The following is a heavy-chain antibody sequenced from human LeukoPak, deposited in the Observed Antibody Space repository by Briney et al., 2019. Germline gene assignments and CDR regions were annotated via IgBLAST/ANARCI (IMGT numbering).Heavy chain of an antibody. D-gene: IGHD3-3*01. CDR2: LNPNSGNT. J-gene: IGHJ6*03. CDR1: GYTFTSYD. V-gene: IGHV1-8*01. CDR3: ARGPGYDFWSGYYYYYMDV. Sequence: ASVKVSCKASGYTFTSYDVHWVRQATGQGLEWMGWLNPNSGNTGYSQKFQGRVTMTRNTSITTAYMELSSLRSEDTAVYYCARGPGYDFWSGYYYYYMDVWGKGTTVTVSS.